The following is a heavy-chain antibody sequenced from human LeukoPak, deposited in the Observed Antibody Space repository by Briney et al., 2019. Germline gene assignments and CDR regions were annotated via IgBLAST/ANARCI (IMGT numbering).Heavy chain of an antibody. V-gene: IGHV5-51*01. CDR1: GYSFTSYW. Sequence: GESLKIPCKGSGYSFTSYWIGWVRPMPGKGLEWMGIIYPGDSDTRYSPSFQGQVTISADKSISTAYLQWSSLKASDTAMYYCARLRIVGATERSLNWYFDLWGRGTLVTVSS. CDR3: ARLRIVGATERSLNWYFDL. D-gene: IGHD1-26*01. CDR2: IYPGDSDT. J-gene: IGHJ2*01.